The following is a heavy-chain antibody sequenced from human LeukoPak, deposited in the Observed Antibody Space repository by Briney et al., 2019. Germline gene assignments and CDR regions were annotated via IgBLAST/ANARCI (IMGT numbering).Heavy chain of an antibody. CDR1: GFTFSSLW. CDR3: TKDRQGPNQYHMDV. V-gene: IGHV3-7*01. Sequence: GGSLRLSCAASGFTFSSLWMSWVRQAPGRGPEGVANINQDGGTTYYVASVKGRFTISRDNAKNSLGLQMSSLRAEDTAVYYCTKDRQGPNQYHMDVWGKGTTVTVSS. J-gene: IGHJ6*03. CDR2: INQDGGTT.